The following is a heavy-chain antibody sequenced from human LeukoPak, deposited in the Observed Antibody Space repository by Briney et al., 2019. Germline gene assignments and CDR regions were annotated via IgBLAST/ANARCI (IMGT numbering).Heavy chain of an antibody. D-gene: IGHD3-16*01. CDR1: GFTFSNHP. J-gene: IGHJ5*02. CDR3: ARVISYNWFDP. V-gene: IGHV3-64*01. CDR2: ISSNGGST. Sequence: PGGSLRLSCAASGFTFSNHPMHWVRQAPGKGLEYVSAISSNGGSTYYANSAKGRFTISRDNSKNTLYLQMGSLRAEDMAVYYCARVISYNWFDPWGQGTLVTVSS.